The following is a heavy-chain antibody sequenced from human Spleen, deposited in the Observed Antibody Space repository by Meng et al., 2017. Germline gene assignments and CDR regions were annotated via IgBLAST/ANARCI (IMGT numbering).Heavy chain of an antibody. Sequence: ASVKVSCKASGFTFSAYYMHWVRHAPGQGLEWMGRINPNGGGTIYAPKFQGRVAMTRDTSISTAYMELSGLRSDDTAVYYCARDENISLGKLFGDYWGQGTLVTVSS. CDR3: ARDENISLGKLFGDY. V-gene: IGHV1-2*06. CDR1: GFTFSAYY. J-gene: IGHJ4*02. D-gene: IGHD2-21*01. CDR2: INPNGGGT.